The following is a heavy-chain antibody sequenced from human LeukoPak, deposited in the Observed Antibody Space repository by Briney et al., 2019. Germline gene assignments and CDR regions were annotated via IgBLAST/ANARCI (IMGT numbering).Heavy chain of an antibody. D-gene: IGHD3-10*01. CDR3: AKHYLGSSYNHRLDY. CDR1: GGSISSGSYY. V-gene: IGHV4-39*01. CDR2: IYYSGTT. J-gene: IGHJ4*02. Sequence: PSETLSLTCTVSGGSISSGSYYGGWIRQPPGKGLEWIVSIYYSGTTYYNPSLKSRLTISVDTSKNQFSLKLSSVTAADTALYYCAKHYLGSSYNHRLDYWGQGTLVTVSS.